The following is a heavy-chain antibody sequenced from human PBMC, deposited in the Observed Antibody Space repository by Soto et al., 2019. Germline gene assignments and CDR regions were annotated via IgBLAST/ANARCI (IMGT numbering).Heavy chain of an antibody. CDR1: GYTFTTYD. D-gene: IGHD2-8*01. CDR2: IRTYTGNT. J-gene: IGHJ6*02. V-gene: IGHV1-18*01. Sequence: QVQLVQSGAEVKKPGASVKVSCKASGYTFTTYDISWVRQPPGQRLECRGRIRTYTGNTNYPPSLQGRLTMTTDTSTTTAYIELSSLRSDDTAVYYCAREPYHVRGVNAPNLYGMDVWGQGTTVTVSS. CDR3: AREPYHVRGVNAPNLYGMDV.